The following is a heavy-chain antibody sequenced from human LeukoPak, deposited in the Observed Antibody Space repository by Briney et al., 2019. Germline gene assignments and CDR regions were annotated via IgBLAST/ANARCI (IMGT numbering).Heavy chain of an antibody. D-gene: IGHD6-13*01. CDR1: GGSISSSSYY. V-gene: IGHV4-39*01. CDR2: IYYSGST. CDR3: ARFGIAFDY. J-gene: IGHJ4*02. Sequence: SETLSLTCTVSGGSISSSSYYWGWIRQPPGKGLEWIGSIYYSGSTYYNPFLKSRVTISVDTSKNQFSLKLSSVTAADTAVYYCARFGIAFDYWGQGTLVTVSS.